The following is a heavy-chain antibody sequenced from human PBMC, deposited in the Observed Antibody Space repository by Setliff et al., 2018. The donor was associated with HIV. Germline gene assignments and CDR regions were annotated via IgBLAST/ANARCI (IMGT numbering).Heavy chain of an antibody. CDR2: IYYSGRT. D-gene: IGHD6-25*01. J-gene: IGHJ5*02. Sequence: SETLSLTCTVSGGSISSSSYYWGWIRQPPGKGLEWIGSIYYSGRTYHNPSLKSRVTISVDTSKNHFSLKLSSVTSLEIDDTAVYYCVGLSEGSSAATPSWFDPWGQGTPVTVSS. CDR1: GGSISSSSYY. V-gene: IGHV4-39*02. CDR3: VGLSEGSSAATPSWFDP.